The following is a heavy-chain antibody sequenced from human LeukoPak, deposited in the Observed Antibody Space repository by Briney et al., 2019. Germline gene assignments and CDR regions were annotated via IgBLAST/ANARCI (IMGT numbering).Heavy chain of an antibody. V-gene: IGHV1-69*04. Sequence: SVKVSCKASGGTFSSYAISWVRQAPGQGLEWMGRIIPILGIANYAQKFRGRVTITADKSTSTAYMELSSLRSEDTAVYYCALTLGVGVFDYWGQGTLVTVSS. CDR3: ALTLGVGVFDY. CDR2: IIPILGIA. D-gene: IGHD1-26*01. J-gene: IGHJ4*02. CDR1: GGTFSSYA.